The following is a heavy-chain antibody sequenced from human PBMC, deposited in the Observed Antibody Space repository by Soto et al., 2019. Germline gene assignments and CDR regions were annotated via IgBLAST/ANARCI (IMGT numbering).Heavy chain of an antibody. CDR1: GGSISSSSYF. J-gene: IGHJ3*02. V-gene: IGHV4-39*01. D-gene: IGHD3-3*01. Sequence: QWQLQESGPGLVKPSETLSLTCTVSGGSISSSSYFWGWIRQPPGTGLEWIGSVYYSGSTYYNPSLKSRVTISVDTSKNQFSLKLSSVTAADTAVYYCARPTLVGVVIDAFNIWGQGTMVTVSS. CDR3: ARPTLVGVVIDAFNI. CDR2: VYYSGST.